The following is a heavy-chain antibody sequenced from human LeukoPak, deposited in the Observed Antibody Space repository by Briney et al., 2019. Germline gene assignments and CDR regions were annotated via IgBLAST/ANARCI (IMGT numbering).Heavy chain of an antibody. J-gene: IGHJ5*02. CDR2: ISAYNGNT. V-gene: IGHV1-18*01. CDR3: ARASGRLLGINWFDP. Sequence: AASVKVSCKASGYTFTSYGISWVRQAPGQGLEWMGWISAYNGNTNYAQKLQGRVTMTTDTSTSTAYMELRSLRSDDTAVYYCARASGRLLGINWFDPWGQGTLVTVSS. CDR1: GYTFTSYG. D-gene: IGHD3-10*01.